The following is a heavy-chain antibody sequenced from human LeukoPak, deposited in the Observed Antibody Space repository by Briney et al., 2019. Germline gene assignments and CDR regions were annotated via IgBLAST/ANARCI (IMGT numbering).Heavy chain of an antibody. V-gene: IGHV1-2*02. CDR1: GYTFTGYY. CDR3: ASPSKRRLAYCGGDCSGPLDAFDI. J-gene: IGHJ3*02. D-gene: IGHD2-21*02. Sequence: ASVKVSCKASGYTFTGYYMHGVRQAPGQGLEWMGWINPKSGGTNYGQKFQGRVTMTTDTSTSTAYMELRGLRSDDTAVYYCASPSKRRLAYCGGDCSGPLDAFDIWGQGTMVTVSS. CDR2: INPKSGGT.